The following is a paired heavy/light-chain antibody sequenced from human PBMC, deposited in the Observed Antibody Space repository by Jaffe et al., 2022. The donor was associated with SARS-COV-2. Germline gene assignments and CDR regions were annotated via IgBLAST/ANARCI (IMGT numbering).Light chain of an antibody. V-gene: IGKV3-20*01. Sequence: EIVLTQSPGTLSLSPGERATLSCRASQSVSSSYLAWYQQKPGQAPRLLIYGASSRATGIPDRFSGSGSGTDFTLTISRLEPEDFAVYYCQQYGSSPRFGPGTKVDIK. CDR3: QQYGSSPR. J-gene: IGKJ3*01. CDR2: GAS. CDR1: QSVSSSY.
Heavy chain of an antibody. CDR3: ADGLGYCSGGSCYQDAFDI. CDR1: GYTFTSYG. J-gene: IGHJ3*02. Sequence: QVQLVQSGAEVKKPGASVKVSCKASGYTFTSYGISWVRQAPGQGLEWMGWISAYNGNTNYAQKLQGRVTMTTDTSTSTAYMELRSLRSDDTAVYYCADGLGYCSGGSCYQDAFDIWGQGTMVTVSS. D-gene: IGHD2-15*01. V-gene: IGHV1-18*01. CDR2: ISAYNGNT.